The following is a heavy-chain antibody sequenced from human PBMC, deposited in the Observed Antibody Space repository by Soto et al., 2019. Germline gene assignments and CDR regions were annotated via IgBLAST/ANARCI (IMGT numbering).Heavy chain of an antibody. CDR3: ARPMVRGAFDY. V-gene: IGHV1-3*01. D-gene: IGHD3-10*01. J-gene: IGHJ4*02. Sequence: QVQLVQSGAEVKKPGASVKVSCKASGYTFTSYAMHWVRQTPGQRLEWMGWINAGNGNTKYSQKFQGRVTITRDTSASTAYMELSSLRSEDTAVYYCARPMVRGAFDYWGQGTLVTVSS. CDR2: INAGNGNT. CDR1: GYTFTSYA.